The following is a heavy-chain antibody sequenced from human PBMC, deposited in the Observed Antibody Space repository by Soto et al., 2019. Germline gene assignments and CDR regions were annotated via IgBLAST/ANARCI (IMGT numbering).Heavy chain of an antibody. D-gene: IGHD3-9*01. CDR2: IYPGESDT. CDR3: ARQEGTISYMDA. J-gene: IGHJ6*03. V-gene: IGHV5-51*01. CDR1: GYSFTNYW. Sequence: GESLKISCEGSGYSFTNYWIGWVRQMPGRGLEWMGIIYPGESDTRDSPSFQGQVTISADKSINTAYLQWSSLKASDTAIYYCARQEGTISYMDAWGKGTTVTVS.